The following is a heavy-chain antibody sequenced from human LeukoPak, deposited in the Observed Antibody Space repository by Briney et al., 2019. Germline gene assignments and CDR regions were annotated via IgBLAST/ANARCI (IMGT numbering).Heavy chain of an antibody. CDR3: AKEIYPIRGYSYGQLDY. CDR2: IKQDGSEK. Sequence: GGSLRLSCAASGFTFSSYWMSWVRQAPGKGLEWVANIKQDGSEKYYVDSVKGRFTISRDNAKNSLYLQMNSLRAEDTAVYYCAKEIYPIRGYSYGQLDYWGQGTLVTVSS. D-gene: IGHD5-18*01. J-gene: IGHJ4*02. CDR1: GFTFSSYW. V-gene: IGHV3-7*03.